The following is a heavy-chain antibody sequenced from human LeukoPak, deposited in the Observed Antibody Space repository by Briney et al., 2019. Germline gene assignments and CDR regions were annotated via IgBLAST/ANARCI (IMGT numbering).Heavy chain of an antibody. CDR1: GFIFSSYG. V-gene: IGHV3-33*01. Sequence: GESLTLSCAVSGFIFSSYGMHWDRQPPSPGMERVSVVWSYGSEKYYADSTKGRFTISRDNSRNTLDLQMNSLRAEDTAVYYCVRRGSRTYDFDYWGQGTLVTVSS. CDR3: VRRGSRTYDFDY. D-gene: IGHD3-16*01. CDR2: VWSYGSEK. J-gene: IGHJ4*02.